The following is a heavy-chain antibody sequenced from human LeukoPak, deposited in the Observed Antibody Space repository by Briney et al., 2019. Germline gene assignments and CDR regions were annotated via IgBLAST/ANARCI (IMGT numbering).Heavy chain of an antibody. CDR3: ARRGYYYGSGSYQCYAMDV. Sequence: GESLKISCRGSGYSFTSYWIGWVRQMPGKGLEWMGIIFPGDSDTGYSPSFQGQVTISADKSVSTASLQWSSLKASDTAMYYCARRGYYYGSGSYQCYAMDVWGQGATVTVSS. V-gene: IGHV5-51*01. CDR1: GYSFTSYW. J-gene: IGHJ6*02. CDR2: IFPGDSDT. D-gene: IGHD3-10*01.